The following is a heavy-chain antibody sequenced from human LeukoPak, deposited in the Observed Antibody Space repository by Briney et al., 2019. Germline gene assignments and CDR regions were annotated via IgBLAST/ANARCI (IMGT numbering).Heavy chain of an antibody. D-gene: IGHD5-18*01. V-gene: IGHV3-48*02. J-gene: IGHJ4*02. Sequence: PGGSLRLSCAASGFTFRSYAMQWVRQAPGKGLEWVSYITYNSGTIFYADSVKGRFTISRDNAKDSLYLQMSSLRDEDTAVYYCARDSGYSYADDYRGRGTLVTVSS. CDR2: ITYNSGTI. CDR3: ARDSGYSYADDY. CDR1: GFTFRSYA.